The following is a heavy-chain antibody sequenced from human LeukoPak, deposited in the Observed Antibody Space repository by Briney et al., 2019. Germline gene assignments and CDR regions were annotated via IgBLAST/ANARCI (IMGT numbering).Heavy chain of an antibody. D-gene: IGHD2/OR15-2a*01. J-gene: IGHJ5*02. V-gene: IGHV3-53*01. CDR3: ARANSPTIPGVDP. CDR2: IYSDGST. Sequence: GGSLRLSCAASGFTVSTNYMSWVRQAPGKGLEWLSIIYSDGSTYYADSVKGRFTISRDNSKNTLYLQMSSLTAEDTAVYYCARANSPTIPGVDPWGQGTLVTVSS. CDR1: GFTVSTNY.